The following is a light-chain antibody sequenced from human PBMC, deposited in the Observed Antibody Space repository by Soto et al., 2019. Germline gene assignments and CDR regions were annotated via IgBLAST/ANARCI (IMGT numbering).Light chain of an antibody. J-gene: IGKJ5*01. CDR2: TTS. CDR3: QQSYSTPIT. Sequence: DIQMTQSPSTLSASVGDRFTITFRASQSISSWFAWYQQKPGKAPNLLIYTTSSLHSGVPSRFSGSGSGSDFTLTISSLQPEDFATYYCQQSYSTPITFGQGTRMEIK. V-gene: IGKV1-39*01. CDR1: QSISSW.